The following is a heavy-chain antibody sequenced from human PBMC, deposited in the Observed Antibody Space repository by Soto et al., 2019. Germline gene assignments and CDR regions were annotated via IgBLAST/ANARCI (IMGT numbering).Heavy chain of an antibody. CDR2: IYYSGST. V-gene: IGHV4-39*01. Sequence: SETLSLTCTVSGGSISSSSYYWGWIRQPPGKGLEWIGSIYYSGSTYYNPSLKSRVTISVDTSKNQFSLKLSSVTAADTAVYYCARHYDDYGDYVFWFDPWGQGTLVTVSS. J-gene: IGHJ5*02. CDR1: GGSISSSSYY. D-gene: IGHD4-17*01. CDR3: ARHYDDYGDYVFWFDP.